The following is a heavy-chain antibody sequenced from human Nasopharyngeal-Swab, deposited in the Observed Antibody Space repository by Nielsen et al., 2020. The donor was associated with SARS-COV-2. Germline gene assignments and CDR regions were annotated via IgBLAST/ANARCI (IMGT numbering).Heavy chain of an antibody. Sequence: SETLSLTCAVSGGSISSSYWWTWVRQAPGKGLQWIAEIYHSGDTNYNPFLKSRATISLDKSKNLFSLNLKSVTAADTAFYYCTRARGYCSAVRCYDYYYMDVWGKGLTVTVSS. J-gene: IGHJ6*03. V-gene: IGHV4-4*02. D-gene: IGHD2-15*01. CDR1: GGSISSSYW. CDR2: IYHSGDT. CDR3: TRARGYCSAVRCYDYYYMDV.